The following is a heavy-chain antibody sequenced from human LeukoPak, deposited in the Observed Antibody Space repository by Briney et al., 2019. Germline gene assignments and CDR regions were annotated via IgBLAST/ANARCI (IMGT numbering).Heavy chain of an antibody. CDR1: GFTFSSCS. V-gene: IGHV3-21*01. CDR3: ARIRDFGASYHYFYMDV. CDR2: ISSDSSYI. Sequence: GGSLRLSCAASGFTFSSCSMNWVRQAPGKGLEWVSAISSDSSYIYYAASVRGRFTISRDNAKNSLYLQMSSLRAEDTAVYYCARIRDFGASYHYFYMDVWGKGTTVTVSS. J-gene: IGHJ6*03. D-gene: IGHD4-17*01.